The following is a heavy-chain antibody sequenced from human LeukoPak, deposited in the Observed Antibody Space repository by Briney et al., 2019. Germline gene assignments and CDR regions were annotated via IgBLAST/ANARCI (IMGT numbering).Heavy chain of an antibody. J-gene: IGHJ6*03. CDR3: ARSSFYYYYMDV. CDR1: GGSISSYY. CDR2: IYYSGST. Sequence: WETLSLTCTVSGGSISSYYWSWIRQPPGKGLEWIGYIYYSGSTNYNPSLKSRVTISVDTSKNQFSLKLSSVTAADTAVYYCARSSFYYYYMDVWGKGTTVTVSS. V-gene: IGHV4-59*01.